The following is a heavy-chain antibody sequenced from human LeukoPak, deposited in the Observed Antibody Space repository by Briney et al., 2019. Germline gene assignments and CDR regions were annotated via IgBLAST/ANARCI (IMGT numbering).Heavy chain of an antibody. CDR1: EFTLSPYW. J-gene: IGHJ4*02. CDR2: IKRDGSEK. CDR3: ARVDGSYTSPRFDY. D-gene: IGHD2-2*01. Sequence: PGGSLRLSCAASEFTLSPYWMGWVRQPPGKGLEWVANIKRDGSEKYYVDSVKGRFTISRDNTKNSLFLQMNSLRAEDTAMYYCARVDGSYTSPRFDYWGQGTLVTVSS. V-gene: IGHV3-7*01.